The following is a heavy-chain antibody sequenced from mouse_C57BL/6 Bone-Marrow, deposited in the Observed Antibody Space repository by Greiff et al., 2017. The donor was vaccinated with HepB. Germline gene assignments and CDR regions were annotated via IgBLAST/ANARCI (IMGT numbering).Heavy chain of an antibody. V-gene: IGHV1-50*01. Sequence: VQLQQPGAELVKPGASVKLSCKASGYTFTSYWMQWVKQRPGQGLEWIGEIDPSDSYTNYNQKFKGKATLTVDTSSSTAYMQLSSLTSEDSAVYYCAGYYSSSFDYWGQGTTLTVSS. D-gene: IGHD1-1*01. CDR3: AGYYSSSFDY. J-gene: IGHJ2*01. CDR1: GYTFTSYW. CDR2: IDPSDSYT.